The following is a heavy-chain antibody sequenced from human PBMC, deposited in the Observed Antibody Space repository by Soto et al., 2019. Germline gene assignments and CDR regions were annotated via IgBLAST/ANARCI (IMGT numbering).Heavy chain of an antibody. CDR3: AKDRDDSSGYYPGY. CDR1: GFTFSSYG. J-gene: IGHJ4*02. Sequence: GGSLRLSCAASGFTFSSYGMHWVRQAPGKGLEWVAVISYDGSNKYYADSVKGRFTISRDNSKNTPYLQMNSLRAEDTAVYYCAKDRDDSSGYYPGYWGQGTLVTVSS. CDR2: ISYDGSNK. V-gene: IGHV3-30*18. D-gene: IGHD3-22*01.